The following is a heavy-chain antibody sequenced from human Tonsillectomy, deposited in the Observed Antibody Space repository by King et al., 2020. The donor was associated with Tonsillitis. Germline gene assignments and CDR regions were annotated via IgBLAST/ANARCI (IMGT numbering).Heavy chain of an antibody. J-gene: IGHJ4*02. D-gene: IGHD4-11*01. CDR1: GYSISSGYY. CDR2: IYHSGST. Sequence: MQLQESGPGPVKPSETLSLTCAVSGYSISSGYYWGWIRQPPGKGLEWIWSIYHSGSTYYNPSLKSRVTISVDTSKNQFSLKLSSVTAADTAVYYCARVDYGNYGKHNRFDYRGQGTLVTVSS. CDR3: ARVDYGNYGKHNRFDY. V-gene: IGHV4-38-2*01.